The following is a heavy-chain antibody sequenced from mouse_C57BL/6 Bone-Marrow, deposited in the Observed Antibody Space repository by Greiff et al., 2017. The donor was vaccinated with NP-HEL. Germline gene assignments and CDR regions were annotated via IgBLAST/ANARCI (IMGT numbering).Heavy chain of an antibody. CDR3: GHYYGSSYVYYFDD. CDR2: IYPRSGNT. CDR1: GYTFTSYG. J-gene: IGHJ2*01. D-gene: IGHD1-1*01. Sequence: QVQLQQSGAELARPGASVKLSCKASGYTFTSYGISWVKQRTGQGLEWIGEIYPRSGNTYYTEKFKGKATLTADKSSSTAYMELRSLTSEDSAVYFCGHYYGSSYVYYFDDWGQGTTLTVSS. V-gene: IGHV1-81*01.